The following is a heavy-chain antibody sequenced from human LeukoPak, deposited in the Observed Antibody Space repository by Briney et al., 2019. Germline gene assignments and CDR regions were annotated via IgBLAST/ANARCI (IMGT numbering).Heavy chain of an antibody. V-gene: IGHV1-69*06. CDR1: GSTFSSYA. J-gene: IGHJ4*02. CDR2: IIPIFGTA. D-gene: IGHD6-19*01. Sequence: GASVKVSCKASGSTFSSYAVSWVRQAPGQGLEWMGGIIPIFGTANYAQKFQGRVTITADKSTSTAYMELSSPRSEDTAVYYCARSSYIAVAGPSFYFDYWGQGTLVTVSS. CDR3: ARSSYIAVAGPSFYFDY.